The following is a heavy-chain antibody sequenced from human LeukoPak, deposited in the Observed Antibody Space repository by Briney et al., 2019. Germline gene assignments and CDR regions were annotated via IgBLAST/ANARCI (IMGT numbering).Heavy chain of an antibody. D-gene: IGHD6-19*01. CDR2: TYYRSKWYN. J-gene: IGHJ4*02. CDR3: ARYLYSSGWYDFDY. Sequence: SQTLSLTCALSGDSVSSNSAAWNWIRQSPSRGLEWLGRTYYRSKWYNDYAVSVKSRITINPDTSKNQFSLQLNSVTPEDTAVYYCARYLYSSGWYDFDYWGQGTLVTVSS. CDR1: GDSVSSNSAA. V-gene: IGHV6-1*01.